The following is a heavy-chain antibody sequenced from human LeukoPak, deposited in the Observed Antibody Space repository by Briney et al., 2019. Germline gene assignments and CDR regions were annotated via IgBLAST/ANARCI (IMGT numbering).Heavy chain of an antibody. V-gene: IGHV4-39*01. J-gene: IGHJ4*02. CDR2: IYYSGST. CDR1: GGSISSSSYY. D-gene: IGHD3-10*01. Sequence: SETLSLTCTVSGGSISSSSYYWGWIRQPPRKGLEWIGSIYYSGSTYYNPSLKSRVTISVDTSKNQFSLKLSSVTAADRAVYYCAKRWFGELGFDYWGQGTLVTVSS. CDR3: AKRWFGELGFDY.